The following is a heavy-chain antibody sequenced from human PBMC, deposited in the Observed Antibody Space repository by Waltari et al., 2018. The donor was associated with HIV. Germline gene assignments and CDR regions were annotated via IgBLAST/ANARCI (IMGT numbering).Heavy chain of an antibody. CDR1: GGSISSSSYY. D-gene: IGHD6-13*01. CDR2: IYYSGST. Sequence: QLQLQESGPGLVQPSETLSLTCTVSGGSISSSSYYWGWIRQPPGKGLEWIGSIYYSGSTYYNPSLKSRVTISVDTSKNQFSLKLSSVTAADTAVYYCASHRIAAATLGWFDPWGQGTLVTVSS. V-gene: IGHV4-39*01. J-gene: IGHJ5*02. CDR3: ASHRIAAATLGWFDP.